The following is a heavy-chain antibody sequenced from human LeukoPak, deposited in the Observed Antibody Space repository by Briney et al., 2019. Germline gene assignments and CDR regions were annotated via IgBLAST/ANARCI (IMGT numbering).Heavy chain of an antibody. D-gene: IGHD5-24*01. CDR2: ISSNGGMT. J-gene: IGHJ4*02. V-gene: IGHV3-64*02. CDR3: ARGIGGGDGYNNCFDY. CDR1: GFTFRTYA. Sequence: GGSLRLSCAASGFTFRTYAIHWVRQAPGKGLEYVSGISSNGGMTYYADSVKGRFTTSRDNSRNTVYLQMGSLRAEDMAVYYCARGIGGGDGYNNCFDYWGQGTLVTVSS.